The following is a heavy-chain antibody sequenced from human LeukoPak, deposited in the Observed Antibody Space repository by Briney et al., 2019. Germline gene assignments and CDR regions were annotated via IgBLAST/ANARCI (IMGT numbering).Heavy chain of an antibody. CDR1: GGPITSNTYF. CDR2: IYYSGST. D-gene: IGHD2-2*01. CDR3: ARVKRKYQLLKPLHETPSHYFDY. Sequence: SETLSLTCIVSGGPITSNTYFWDWIRQTPGKGLEWIGSIYYSGSTYYNPSLKSRVTISLDTSKNQFSLKLSSVTAADTAMYYCARVKRKYQLLKPLHETPSHYFDYWGQGTLVTVSS. V-gene: IGHV4-39*07. J-gene: IGHJ4*02.